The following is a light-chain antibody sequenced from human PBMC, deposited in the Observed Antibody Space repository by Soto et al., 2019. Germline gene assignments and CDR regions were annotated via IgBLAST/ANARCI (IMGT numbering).Light chain of an antibody. CDR2: GAS. CDR3: QQYNRFPSLT. Sequence: EIVMTQSPATLSVSPRERATLSCRASQSVSSNLAWYQQKPGQAPRLLIYGASTRATGIPARFSGSGSGTEFTLTISSLQSEDFAVYFCQQYNRFPSLTFGGGTRVEIK. J-gene: IGKJ4*01. V-gene: IGKV3-15*01. CDR1: QSVSSN.